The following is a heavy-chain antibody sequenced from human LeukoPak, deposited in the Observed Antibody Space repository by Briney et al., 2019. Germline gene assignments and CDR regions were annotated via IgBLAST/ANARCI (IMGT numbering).Heavy chain of an antibody. V-gene: IGHV1-2*02. D-gene: IGHD5-24*01. J-gene: IGHJ5*02. CDR1: GYTFTDYY. CDR3: ARGGGGRMATIVGFPPFDP. Sequence: ASVTVSYMASGYTFTDYYIHWVRQAPGQRPEWMGWVNPNSGGTNYPQKFQARVTIPADESTSTAYMELSSLRSDDTAVYYCARGGGGRMATIVGFPPFDPWVQGTLVTVSS. CDR2: VNPNSGGT.